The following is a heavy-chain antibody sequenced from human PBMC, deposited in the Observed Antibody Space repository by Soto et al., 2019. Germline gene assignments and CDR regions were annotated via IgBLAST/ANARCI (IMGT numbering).Heavy chain of an antibody. Sequence: GGSLRLSCAASGFTFSNYAMSWVRQAPGKGLEWVATICGSGSKKYSADSVKGRFTISRDNSKDTLYLQMNSLRAEATAVYYCAKGPRTWVNSADYHGALDYWGQGTTVTVYS. CDR3: AKGPRTWVNSADYHGALDY. CDR1: GFTFSNYA. CDR2: ICGSGSKK. J-gene: IGHJ4*02. V-gene: IGHV3-23*01. D-gene: IGHD3-22*01.